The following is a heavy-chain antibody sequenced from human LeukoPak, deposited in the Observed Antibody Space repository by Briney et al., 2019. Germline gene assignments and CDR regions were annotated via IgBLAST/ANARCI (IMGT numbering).Heavy chain of an antibody. CDR3: ARGEDFERYYLAY. J-gene: IGHJ4*02. D-gene: IGHD3-9*01. CDR2: IYYTGTT. Sequence: SETLSLTCSVSGGSISIYYWTWLRQIPGKGLEWIGYIYYTGTTNYNPLFESRATISVDTSKNQFSLTLTSVTAADTAVYFCARGEDFERYYLAYWGQGTLVTVSS. V-gene: IGHV4-59*01. CDR1: GGSISIYY.